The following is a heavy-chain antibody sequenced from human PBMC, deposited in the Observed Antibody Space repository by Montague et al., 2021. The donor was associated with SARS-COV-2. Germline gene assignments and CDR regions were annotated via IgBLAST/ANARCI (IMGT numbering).Heavy chain of an antibody. CDR2: ISSSSSHI. V-gene: IGHV3-21*01. Sequence: SLRLSCAASGFTFSSYSMNWVRQAPGKGLEWVSSISSSSSHIYYADSVKGRFTISGDNAKNSLYLQMNSLRAEDTAVYYCARDDFRIAAAVFDYWGQGTLVTVSS. CDR1: GFTFSSYS. CDR3: ARDDFRIAAAVFDY. D-gene: IGHD6-13*01. J-gene: IGHJ4*02.